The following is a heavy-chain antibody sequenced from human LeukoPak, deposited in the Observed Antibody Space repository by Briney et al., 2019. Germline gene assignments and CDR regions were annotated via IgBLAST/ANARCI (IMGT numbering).Heavy chain of an antibody. CDR2: LFHSGTI. CDR3: ARDIRGLGSCFDY. J-gene: IGHJ4*02. V-gene: IGHV4-38-2*02. Sequence: MTSETLSLTCTVSNYSISSDYYWGWIRQPPGKGLEWIGSLFHSGTIYYTPSLKSRVTTSVDTSNNRFSLKLMSVTAADTAVYYCARDIRGLGSCFDYWGQGTLVTVSS. D-gene: IGHD3-10*01. CDR1: NYSISSDYY.